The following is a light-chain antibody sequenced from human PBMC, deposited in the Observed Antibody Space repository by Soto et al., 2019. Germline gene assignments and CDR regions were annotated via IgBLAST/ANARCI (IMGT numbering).Light chain of an antibody. CDR3: QQLNVYPHI. CDR1: QGISNY. V-gene: IGKV1-9*01. CDR2: AAS. Sequence: DIQLTQSPSFLPASVGDRVTITCRASQGISNYLAWYQQKPGKAPGLLFYAASTLQRGVSSRFSGSGSGTEFTLTIRSLQHEDFAPCCYQQLNVYPHIFGGGTKVEIK. J-gene: IGKJ4*01.